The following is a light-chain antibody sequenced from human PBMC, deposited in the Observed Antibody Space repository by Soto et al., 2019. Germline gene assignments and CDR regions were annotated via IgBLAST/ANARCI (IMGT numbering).Light chain of an antibody. CDR1: QSINKN. CDR3: QQYNDWAPFT. J-gene: IGKJ3*01. V-gene: IGKV3-15*01. CDR2: GAS. Sequence: EIVMTQSPATLSVSPGGSATLSCRASQSINKNLAWYQQRPGQAPRLLIYGASTKATGIPARFSGRGSGTDCTLTISSLQSEDVAVYYCQQYNDWAPFTFGPGTKVDIK.